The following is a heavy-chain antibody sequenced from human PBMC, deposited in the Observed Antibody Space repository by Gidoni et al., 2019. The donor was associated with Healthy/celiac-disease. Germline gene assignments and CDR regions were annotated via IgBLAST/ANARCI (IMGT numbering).Heavy chain of an antibody. J-gene: IGHJ4*02. CDR1: GFTFRSYA. CDR3: ARERYYYDSSGSFDY. CDR2: ISYDGSNK. Sequence: QVQLVESGGGVVQPGRSLRPSCAASGFTFRSYALHWVRQAPGKGLEWVAVISYDGSNKYYADSVKGRFTISRDNSKNTLYLQMNSLRAEDTAVYYCARERYYYDSSGSFDYWGQGTLVTVSS. D-gene: IGHD3-22*01. V-gene: IGHV3-30-3*01.